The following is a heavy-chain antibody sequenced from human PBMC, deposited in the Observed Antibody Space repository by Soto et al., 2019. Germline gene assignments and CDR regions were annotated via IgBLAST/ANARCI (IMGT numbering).Heavy chain of an antibody. V-gene: IGHV3-30*18. CDR1: GFTFSSYG. CDR3: AKSRGYSYGYYFDY. CDR2: ISYDGSNK. Sequence: VGSLRLSCAASGFTFSSYGMHWVRQAPGKGLEWVAVISYDGSNKYYADSVKGQFTISRDNSKNTLYLQMNSLRAEDTAVYYCAKSRGYSYGYYFDYWGQGTLVTVSS. J-gene: IGHJ4*02. D-gene: IGHD5-18*01.